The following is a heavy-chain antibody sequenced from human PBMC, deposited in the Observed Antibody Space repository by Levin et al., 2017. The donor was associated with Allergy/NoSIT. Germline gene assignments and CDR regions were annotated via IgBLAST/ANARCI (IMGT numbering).Heavy chain of an antibody. Sequence: GGSLRLSCAASGFTFSSYSMNWVRQAPGKGLEWVSSISSSSSYIYYADSVKGRFTISRDNAKNSLYLQMNSLRAEDTAVYYCARDGPALNIAVAGTDPDAFDIWGQGTMVTVSS. CDR3: ARDGPALNIAVAGTDPDAFDI. J-gene: IGHJ3*02. CDR2: ISSSSSYI. CDR1: GFTFSSYS. D-gene: IGHD6-19*01. V-gene: IGHV3-21*01.